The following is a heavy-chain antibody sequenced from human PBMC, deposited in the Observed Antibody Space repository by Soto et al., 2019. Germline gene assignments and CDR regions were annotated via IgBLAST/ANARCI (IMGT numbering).Heavy chain of an antibody. D-gene: IGHD1-26*01. V-gene: IGHV4-61*05. CDR3: ARAVGATDAIFDY. CDR2: IYYSGST. CDR1: GGSISSSSYY. Sequence: PSETLSLTCTVSGGSISSSSYYWGWIRQPPGKGLEWIGYIYYSGSTNYNPSLKSRVTISVDTSKNQFSLKLSSVTAADTAVYYCARAVGATDAIFDYWGQGTLVTVSS. J-gene: IGHJ4*02.